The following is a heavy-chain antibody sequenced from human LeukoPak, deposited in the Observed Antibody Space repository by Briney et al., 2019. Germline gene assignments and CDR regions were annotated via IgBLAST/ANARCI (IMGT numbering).Heavy chain of an antibody. J-gene: IGHJ4*01. D-gene: IGHD2-15*01. CDR2: VNIDGSSV. CDR1: GFTVSSYW. V-gene: IGHV3-74*01. Sequence: GGSLRLSCAPSGFTVSSYWMHWVRHPPGKGLVWLSRVNIDGSSVAYADSVKGRFTISRDNAKDSLYLQMNSLRAEDTAVYYCASGVQGTSWIVNWGRGTLVTGSS. CDR3: ASGVQGTSWIVN.